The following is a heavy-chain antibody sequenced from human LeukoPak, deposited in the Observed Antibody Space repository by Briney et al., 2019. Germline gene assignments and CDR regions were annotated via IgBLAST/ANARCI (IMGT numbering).Heavy chain of an antibody. CDR3: ARGWHSGYSDY. D-gene: IGHD3-22*01. CDR1: GFTFSSYA. J-gene: IGHJ4*02. V-gene: IGHV3-30*04. Sequence: GGSLRLSCAASGFTFSSYAMHWVRQAPGKGLEWVAVISYDGSNKYYADSMKGRFTISRDNSKNTLYLQMNSLRAEDTAVYYCARGWHSGYSDYWGQGTLVTVSS. CDR2: ISYDGSNK.